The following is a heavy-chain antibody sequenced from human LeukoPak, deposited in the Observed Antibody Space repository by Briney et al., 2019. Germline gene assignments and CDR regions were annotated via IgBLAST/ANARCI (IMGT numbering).Heavy chain of an antibody. CDR3: ASGLYGMDV. V-gene: IGHV3-66*01. Sequence: GGSLRLSCAASGFTVSSNYMSWVRQAPGKWLEWVSMIYAGGSTYYADSVKGRFTISRDNSKNTLYLQMSSLRAEDTAVYYCASGLYGMDVWGQGTTVTVSS. CDR2: IYAGGST. CDR1: GFTVSSNY. J-gene: IGHJ6*02. D-gene: IGHD2-21*01.